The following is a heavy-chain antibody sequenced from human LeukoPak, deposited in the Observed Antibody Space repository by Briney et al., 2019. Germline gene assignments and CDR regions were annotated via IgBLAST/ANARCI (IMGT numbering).Heavy chain of an antibody. CDR1: GFTFSSYA. D-gene: IGHD3-10*01. J-gene: IGHJ4*02. CDR3: ATRITMVQGVLDY. Sequence: GGSLRLFCAASGFTFSSYAMSWVRQAPGKGLEWVSAISGSGGSTYYADSVKGRFTISRDNSKNTLYLQMNSLRAEDTAVYYCATRITMVQGVLDYWGQGTLVTVSS. V-gene: IGHV3-23*01. CDR2: ISGSGGST.